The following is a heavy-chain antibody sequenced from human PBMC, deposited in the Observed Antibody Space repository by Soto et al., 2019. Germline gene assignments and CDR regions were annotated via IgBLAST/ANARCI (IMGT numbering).Heavy chain of an antibody. D-gene: IGHD3-22*01. CDR3: ARDSSGYYSGFDY. CDR2: IYYSGST. V-gene: IGHV4-30-4*01. Sequence: QVQLQESGPGLVKPSQTLSLTCTVSGGSISSGDYYWSWIRQPPGKGLEWIGYIYYSGSTYYNPSLKSRVTIAVDTSKNQFSLKLSSVTAADTAVYYCARDSSGYYSGFDYWGQGTLVTVSS. J-gene: IGHJ4*02. CDR1: GGSISSGDYY.